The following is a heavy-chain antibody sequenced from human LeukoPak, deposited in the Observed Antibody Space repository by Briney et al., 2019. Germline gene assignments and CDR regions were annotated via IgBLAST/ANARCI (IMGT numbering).Heavy chain of an antibody. CDR3: ARDVGYCSSTSCSGQFD. CDR2: MNPNSGNT. Sequence: ASVKVSCKASGYTFTSYDINWVRQATGQGLEWMGWMNPNSGNTGYAQKFQGRVTMTRNTSISTAYMELSSLRPEDTAVYYCARDVGYCSSTSCSGQFDWGQGTLVTVSS. D-gene: IGHD2-2*01. CDR1: GYTFTSYD. J-gene: IGHJ4*02. V-gene: IGHV1-8*01.